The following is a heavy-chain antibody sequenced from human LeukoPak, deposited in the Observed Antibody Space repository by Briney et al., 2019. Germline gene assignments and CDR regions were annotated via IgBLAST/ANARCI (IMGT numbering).Heavy chain of an antibody. CDR1: GFTFSSYA. D-gene: IGHD1-26*01. V-gene: IGHV3-7*01. CDR3: ARQWRELQLGY. J-gene: IGHJ4*02. Sequence: HSGGSLRLSCAASGFTFSSYAMHWVRQAPGKGLEWVANMNQDGSEKYYVDSVKGRFTISRDNAKNSLYLQMNSLRAEDTAVYYCARQWRELQLGYWGQGTLVTVSS. CDR2: MNQDGSEK.